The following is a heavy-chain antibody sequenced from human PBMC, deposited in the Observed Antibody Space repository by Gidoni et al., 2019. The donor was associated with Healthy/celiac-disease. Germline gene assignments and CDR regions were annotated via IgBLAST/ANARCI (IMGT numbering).Heavy chain of an antibody. Sequence: TLSLTCTVSGYSISSGYYWGWIRQPPGKGLEWIGSIYHSGSTYYNPSLKSRVTISVDTSKNQFSLKLSSVTAADTAVYYCASGGLLVIQSHGYYGMDVWGQGTTVTVSS. J-gene: IGHJ6*02. CDR3: ASGGLLVIQSHGYYGMDV. CDR2: IYHSGST. CDR1: GYSISSGYY. D-gene: IGHD3-9*01. V-gene: IGHV4-38-2*02.